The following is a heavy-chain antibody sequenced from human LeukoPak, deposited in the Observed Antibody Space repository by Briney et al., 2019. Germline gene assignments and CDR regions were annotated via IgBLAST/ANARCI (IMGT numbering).Heavy chain of an antibody. V-gene: IGHV1-18*01. CDR3: ARDSRFNYGDLHDAFDI. CDR1: GYTFTSYG. CDR2: ISAYNGNT. Sequence: ASVKVSCKASGYTFTSYGISWVRQAPGQGLEWMGWISAYNGNTNYAQKLQGRVTMTTDTSTSTAYMELRSLRSDDTAVYYCARDSRFNYGDLHDAFDIWGQGTMVTVSS. D-gene: IGHD4-17*01. J-gene: IGHJ3*02.